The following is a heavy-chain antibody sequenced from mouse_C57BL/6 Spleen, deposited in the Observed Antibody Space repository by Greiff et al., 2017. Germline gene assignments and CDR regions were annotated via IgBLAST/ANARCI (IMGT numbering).Heavy chain of an antibody. J-gene: IGHJ1*03. CDR2: IYPGSGNT. CDR3: ARNGDGFDV. CDR1: GYTFTDYY. V-gene: IGHV1-76*01. Sequence: QVHVKQSGAELVRPGASVKLSCKASGYTFTDYYINWVKQRPGQGLEWIARIYPGSGNTYYNEKFKGKATLTAEKSSSTAYMQLSSLTSEDSAVYFCARNGDGFDVWGTGTTVTVSS. D-gene: IGHD2-3*01.